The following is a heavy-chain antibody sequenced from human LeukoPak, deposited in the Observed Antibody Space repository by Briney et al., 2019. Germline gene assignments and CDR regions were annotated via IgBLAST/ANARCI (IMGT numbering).Heavy chain of an antibody. J-gene: IGHJ4*02. D-gene: IGHD3-10*01. CDR2: IYYSGST. CDR3: AGAVMVRGVIPAASFDY. CDR1: GGSISSYY. V-gene: IGHV4-59*01. Sequence: SETLSLTCTVSGGSISSYYWSWIRQPPGKGLEWIGYIYYSGSTNYNPSLKSRVTISVDTSKNQFSLKLSSVTAADTAVYYCAGAVMVRGVIPAASFDYWGQGTLVTVSS.